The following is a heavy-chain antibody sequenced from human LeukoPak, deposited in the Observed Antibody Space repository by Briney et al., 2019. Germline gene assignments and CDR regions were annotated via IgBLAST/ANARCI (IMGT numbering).Heavy chain of an antibody. CDR1: GFTFSDYY. Sequence: GSLRLSCAASGFTFSDYYMSWIRQAPGKGLEWVSYISSSGSTIYYADSVKGRFTISRDNAKNSLYLQMTSLRAEDTAVYYCARGPLVRGDLYYYYGMDVWGQGTTVTVSS. CDR2: ISSSGSTI. CDR3: ARGPLVRGDLYYYYGMDV. J-gene: IGHJ6*02. D-gene: IGHD3-10*01. V-gene: IGHV3-11*01.